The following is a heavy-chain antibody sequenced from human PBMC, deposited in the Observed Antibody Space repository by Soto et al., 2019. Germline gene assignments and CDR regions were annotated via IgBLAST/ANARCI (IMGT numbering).Heavy chain of an antibody. V-gene: IGHV3-23*01. Sequence: EVQLLESGGGLVQPGGSLRLSCAASGFTFSSYAMSWVRQAPGKGLEWVSAISGSGGSTYYADSVKGWFTISRDNSKNTLYLQMNSLRAEDTAVYYCAKDIHAYCSGGSCIYWYFDLWGRGTLVTVSS. CDR1: GFTFSSYA. CDR2: ISGSGGST. D-gene: IGHD2-15*01. J-gene: IGHJ2*01. CDR3: AKDIHAYCSGGSCIYWYFDL.